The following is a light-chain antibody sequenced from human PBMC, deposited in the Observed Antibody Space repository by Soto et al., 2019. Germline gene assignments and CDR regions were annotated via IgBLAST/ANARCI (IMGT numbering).Light chain of an antibody. CDR3: QHYGSSALT. Sequence: EIVLTQSPGTLSLSPGERATLSCRASQSVSSTYLAWYQQKPGQAPRVLIFGASSRATGIPDRFSGSGSGTDFSLTISRLEPEDFAVYYCQHYGSSALTFGGGTKVEIK. V-gene: IGKV3-20*01. CDR1: QSVSSTY. J-gene: IGKJ4*01. CDR2: GAS.